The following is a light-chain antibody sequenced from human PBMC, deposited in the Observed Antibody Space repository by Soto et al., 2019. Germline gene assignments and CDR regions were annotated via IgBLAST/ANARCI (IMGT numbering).Light chain of an antibody. CDR3: QQYNNWPPYT. CDR1: QSISSN. J-gene: IGKJ2*01. V-gene: IGKV3-15*01. CDR2: YAS. Sequence: EVVMTQSPATLSVSPGEGATLSCRASQSISSNLAWYQLKPGQAPRLLIYYASTRATGIPARFSGSGSGTEFTLTISSLQSEDSAVYYCQQYNNWPPYTFGQGTKVDIK.